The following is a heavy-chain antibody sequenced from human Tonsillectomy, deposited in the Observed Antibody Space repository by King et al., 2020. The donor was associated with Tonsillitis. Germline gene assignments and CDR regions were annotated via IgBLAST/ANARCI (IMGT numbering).Heavy chain of an antibody. CDR2: IYYSGST. CDR1: GGSISSYY. V-gene: IGHV4-59*08. D-gene: IGHD3-10*01. J-gene: IGHJ3*02. Sequence: VQLQESGPGLVKPSETLSLTCTVSGGSISSYYWSWIRQPPGKGLEWIGYIYYSGSTNYNPSLKSRVTISVDTSKNQFSLKLSSVTAADTAVYYCASLGPISMITRVRGVPTRYDAGDIWGQGTMVTVAS. CDR3: ASLGPISMITRVRGVPTRYDAGDI.